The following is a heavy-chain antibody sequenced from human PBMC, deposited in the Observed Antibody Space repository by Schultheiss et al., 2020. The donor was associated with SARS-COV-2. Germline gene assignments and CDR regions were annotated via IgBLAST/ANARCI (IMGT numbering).Heavy chain of an antibody. Sequence: GGSLRLSCAASGFTFSTYAMHWVRQAPGKGLEWVAVVSYDGSNKYYADSVKGRFTISRDNSKNTLSLQMNSLRPEDTALYYCARGGYYSDSSGYYLCDYWARGTLVTVSS. CDR3: ARGGYYSDSSGYYLCDY. J-gene: IGHJ4*02. D-gene: IGHD3-22*01. V-gene: IGHV3-30*01. CDR2: VSYDGSNK. CDR1: GFTFSTYA.